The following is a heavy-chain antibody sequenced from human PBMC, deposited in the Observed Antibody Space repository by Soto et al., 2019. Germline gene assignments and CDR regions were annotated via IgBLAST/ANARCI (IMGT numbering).Heavy chain of an antibody. D-gene: IGHD1-7*01. V-gene: IGHV3-23*01. CDR1: GFTFSSYA. CDR2: ISGSGGSI. CDR3: VKARLTGTTSVPDE. J-gene: IGHJ4*02. Sequence: HPGGSLRLSCAASGFTFSSYAMNWVRQAPGKGLEWVSLISGSGGSIYYADSVEGRFTISRDNSKNTLYLQMSSLRAEDTAMYFCVKARLTGTTSVPDEWGKGTLVTVAS.